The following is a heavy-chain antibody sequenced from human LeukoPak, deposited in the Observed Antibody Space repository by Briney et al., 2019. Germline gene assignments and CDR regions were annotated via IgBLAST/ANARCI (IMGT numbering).Heavy chain of an antibody. CDR1: GFTFSGSA. J-gene: IGHJ4*02. V-gene: IGHV3-73*01. CDR3: TSQTGTFDY. CDR2: IRSKANSYAT. Sequence: GGSLRLSCAASGFTFSGSAMHWVRQASGKGLEWVGRIRSKANSYATAYAASVKGRFTIPRDDSKNTAYLQMNSLKTEDTAVYYCTSQTGTFDYWGQGTLVTVSS.